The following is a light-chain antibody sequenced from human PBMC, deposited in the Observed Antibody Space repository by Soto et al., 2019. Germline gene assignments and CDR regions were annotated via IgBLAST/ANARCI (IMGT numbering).Light chain of an antibody. CDR3: QHYNSYPWT. Sequence: DIQMTQSPSTLSASIGDRVTITCRASQTINNWLAWYQQKPGKAPNLLLYHASNLENGVPSRFSGSAFGTEFTLTISSLQPDDFATYYCQHYNSYPWTFGQGTKVEIK. J-gene: IGKJ1*01. V-gene: IGKV1-5*01. CDR1: QTINNW. CDR2: HAS.